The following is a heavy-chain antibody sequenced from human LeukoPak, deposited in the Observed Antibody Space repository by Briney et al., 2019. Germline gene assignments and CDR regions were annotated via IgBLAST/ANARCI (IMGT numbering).Heavy chain of an antibody. Sequence: GGSLRLSCAASGFTFSSYAMSWVRQAPGKGLEWVSAISGSGGSTYYADSVKGRFTISRDNSKNTLYLQMNSLRAEDTAVYYCAKDIVVVVAATVGKNWGQGTWSPSPQ. D-gene: IGHD2-15*01. J-gene: IGHJ4*02. CDR2: ISGSGGST. CDR1: GFTFSSYA. CDR3: AKDIVVVVAATVGKN. V-gene: IGHV3-23*01.